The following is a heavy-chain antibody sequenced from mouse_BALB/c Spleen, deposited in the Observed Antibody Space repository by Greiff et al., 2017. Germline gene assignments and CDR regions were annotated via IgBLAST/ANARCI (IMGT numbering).Heavy chain of an antibody. CDR2: IDPSDSYT. CDR1: GYTFTSYW. CDR3: TRGNYAYAMDY. D-gene: IGHD2-1*01. Sequence: QVQLQQPGAELVKPGASVKMSCKASGYTFTSYWMHWVKQRPGQGLEWIGVIDPSDSYTSYNQKFKGKATLTVDTSSSTAYMQLSSLTSEDSAVYYCTRGNYAYAMDYWGQGTSVTVSS. V-gene: IGHV1S127*01. J-gene: IGHJ4*01.